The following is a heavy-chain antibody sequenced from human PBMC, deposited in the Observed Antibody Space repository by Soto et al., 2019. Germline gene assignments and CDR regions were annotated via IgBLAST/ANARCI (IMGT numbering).Heavy chain of an antibody. Sequence: ASVKVSCKSSGYTLINYYVHWVLQAPGQGLEWMGMINPSGGRTTYPQKFQGRVTMTRDTSTSTVYVELSSLRSDDTAVFYCAREKASTSLLTHYYYAMDVWGQGXTVTVSS. V-gene: IGHV1-46*01. J-gene: IGHJ6*02. CDR1: GYTLINYY. CDR3: AREKASTSLLTHYYYAMDV. CDR2: INPSGGRT.